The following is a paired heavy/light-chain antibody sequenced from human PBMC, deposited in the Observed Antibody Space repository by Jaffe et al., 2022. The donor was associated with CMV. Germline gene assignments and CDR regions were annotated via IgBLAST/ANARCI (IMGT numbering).Light chain of an antibody. CDR2: WAS. CDR3: QQYYTTPQT. J-gene: IGKJ1*01. CDR1: QNILYSSNNKNY. V-gene: IGKV4-1*01. Sequence: DIVMTQSPDSLAVSLGERATINCKSSQNILYSSNNKNYLAWYQQKPGQPPKLLVYWASTRESGVPDRFSGSGSGTDFTLTISSLQVEDVAVYYCQQYYTTPQTFGQGTKVEIK.
Heavy chain of an antibody. CDR1: GFTVSNKY. CDR2: IYSGGST. J-gene: IGHJ6*02. CDR3: ARVGASYDSGSYHDPYGMDV. Sequence: EVQLVESGGGLIQPGGSLRLSCAASGFTVSNKYMSWVRQAPGKGLEWVSMIYSGGSTHYGDSAKGRFTISRDNSKNTLYLQMNSLRAEDTAVYYCARVGASYDSGSYHDPYGMDVWGQGTTVTVSS. V-gene: IGHV3-53*01. D-gene: IGHD3-10*01.